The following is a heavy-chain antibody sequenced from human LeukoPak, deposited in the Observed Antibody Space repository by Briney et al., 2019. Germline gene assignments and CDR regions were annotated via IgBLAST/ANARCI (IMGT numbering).Heavy chain of an antibody. D-gene: IGHD6-13*01. CDR2: INAGNGNT. CDR3: AREPQLNWFDP. J-gene: IGHJ5*02. Sequence: ASVTVSCTASGYTFTSYAMHWVRQAPGQRLEWMGWINAGNGNTKYPQKFQGRVTITRDTSASTACMELSSLRSEDTAVFYCAREPQLNWFDPWGRGALVTVSS. V-gene: IGHV1-3*01. CDR1: GYTFTSYA.